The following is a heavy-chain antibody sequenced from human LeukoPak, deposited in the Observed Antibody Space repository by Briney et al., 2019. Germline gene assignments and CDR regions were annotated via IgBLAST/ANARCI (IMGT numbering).Heavy chain of an antibody. V-gene: IGHV3-66*02. J-gene: IGHJ4*02. Sequence: GGSLRLSCAASGFTVSSNYMSWVRQAPGKGLEWVSVIYSGGSTYYADSVKGRFTISRENSKNTLYLQMNSLRTEDTAVYYCAKDVAYTFDYWGQGTLVTVSS. CDR3: AKDVAYTFDY. CDR1: GFTVSSNY. D-gene: IGHD3-16*01. CDR2: IYSGGST.